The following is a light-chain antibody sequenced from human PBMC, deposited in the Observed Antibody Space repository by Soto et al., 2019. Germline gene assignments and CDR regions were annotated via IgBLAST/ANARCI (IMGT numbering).Light chain of an antibody. CDR2: DVR. V-gene: IGLV2-14*01. J-gene: IGLJ1*01. CDR3: SSYTTISTYV. Sequence: ALTQPASVSGSPGQSITISCTGTSRDVGGYNYVSWYQQHPGKAPKLMIYDVRNRPSGVSNRFSGSKSVNTASLTISGLQAEDEADYYCSSYTTISTYVFGTGTKVTVL. CDR1: SRDVGGYNY.